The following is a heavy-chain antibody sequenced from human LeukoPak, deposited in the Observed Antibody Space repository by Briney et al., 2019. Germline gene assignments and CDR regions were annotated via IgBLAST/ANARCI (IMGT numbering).Heavy chain of an antibody. CDR1: GFTFSSFW. CDR2: INSVGSST. Sequence: GGSLRLSCAASGFTFSSFWMHWVRQAPGKGLVWVSRINSVGSSTSYADSVKGRFTTSRDNAKNTLYLQMNSLRAEDTAVYYCARERTSGWDAFDFWGQGTLVTVSS. J-gene: IGHJ4*02. V-gene: IGHV3-74*01. CDR3: ARERTSGWDAFDF. D-gene: IGHD6-19*01.